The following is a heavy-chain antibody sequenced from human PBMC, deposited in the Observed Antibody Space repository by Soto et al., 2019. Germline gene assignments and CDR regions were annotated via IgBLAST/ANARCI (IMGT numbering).Heavy chain of an antibody. CDR1: GGTFSSYA. J-gene: IGHJ5*02. CDR2: IIPIFGTA. V-gene: IGHV1-69*12. CDR3: ARDRGPSSGYYPSWFDP. D-gene: IGHD3-22*01. Sequence: QVQLVQSGAEVKKPGSSVKVSCKASGGTFSSYAITWVRQAPGQGLEWMGGIIPIFGTANYAQKFQGRVTITADEYTSTAYMELSSLRSEDTAVYYCARDRGPSSGYYPSWFDPWGQGTLVTVSS.